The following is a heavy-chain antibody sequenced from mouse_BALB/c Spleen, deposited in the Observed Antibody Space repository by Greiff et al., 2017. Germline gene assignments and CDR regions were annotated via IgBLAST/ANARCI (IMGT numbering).Heavy chain of an antibody. CDR1: GFSLTSYG. J-gene: IGHJ4*01. CDR2: IWAGGST. CDR3: ARDRNSPYYYAMDY. Sequence: VQLQQSGPGLVAPSQSLSITCTVSGFSLTSYGVHWVRQPPGKGLEWLGVIWAGGSTNYNSALMSRLSISKDNSKSQVFLKMNSLQTDDTAMYYCARDRNSPYYYAMDYWGQGTSVTVSS. V-gene: IGHV2-9*02.